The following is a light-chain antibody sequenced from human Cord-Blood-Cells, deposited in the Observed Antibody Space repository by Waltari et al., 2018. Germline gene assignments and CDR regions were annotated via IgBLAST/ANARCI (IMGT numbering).Light chain of an antibody. Sequence: QSALTQPASVSGSPGQSLTISCTGTSSDVGGYNYVSWYQQHPGKAPKLMIYDVSNRPSGVSKRFSGSKSGNTASLTISGLQAEHEADYYCSSYTSSSTLFGTGTKVTVL. CDR3: SSYTSSSTL. CDR1: SSDVGGYNY. CDR2: DVS. V-gene: IGLV2-14*01. J-gene: IGLJ1*01.